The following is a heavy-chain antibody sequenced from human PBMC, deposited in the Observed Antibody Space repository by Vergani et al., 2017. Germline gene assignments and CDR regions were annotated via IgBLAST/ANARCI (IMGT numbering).Heavy chain of an antibody. Sequence: VQLVESGGGVVQPGRSLRLSCAASGFTFSSYAMSWVRQAPGKGLEWVSAISGSGGSTYYADSVKGRFTISRDNSKNTLYLQMNSLRAEDTAVYYCAKGEYSYGYGGYFDYWGQGTLVTVSS. CDR2: ISGSGGST. J-gene: IGHJ4*02. V-gene: IGHV3-23*04. D-gene: IGHD5-18*01. CDR3: AKGEYSYGYGGYFDY. CDR1: GFTFSSYA.